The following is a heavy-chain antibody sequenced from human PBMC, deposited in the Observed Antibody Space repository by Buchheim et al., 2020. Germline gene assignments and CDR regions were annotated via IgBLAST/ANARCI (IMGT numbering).Heavy chain of an antibody. D-gene: IGHD4-17*01. V-gene: IGHV3-30-3*01. J-gene: IGHJ2*01. CDR1: GFTFSSYA. CDR2: ISYDGSNK. Sequence: QVQLVESGGGVVQPGRSLRLSCAASGFTFSSYAMHWVCQAPGKGLEWVAVISYDGSNKYYADSVKGRFTISRDNSKNTLYLQMNSLRAEDTAVYYCARDRMTTVTHAGYFDLWGRGTL. CDR3: ARDRMTTVTHAGYFDL.